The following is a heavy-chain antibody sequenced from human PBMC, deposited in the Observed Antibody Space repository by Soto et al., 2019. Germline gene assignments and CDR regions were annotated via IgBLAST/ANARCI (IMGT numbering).Heavy chain of an antibody. J-gene: IGHJ6*02. CDR3: ARDRREPYDYGLDV. Sequence: EVQLVESGGGLVQPGGSLRLSCAASGFTFSTYDMYWVRQPTGKGLEWVSSIGTAGDTYYPGSVKGRFTISRENAKSSLYRQMNSLRVGDTAVYYCARDRREPYDYGLDVWGQGTTVTVS. V-gene: IGHV3-13*04. CDR2: IGTAGDT. D-gene: IGHD1-1*01. CDR1: GFTFSTYD.